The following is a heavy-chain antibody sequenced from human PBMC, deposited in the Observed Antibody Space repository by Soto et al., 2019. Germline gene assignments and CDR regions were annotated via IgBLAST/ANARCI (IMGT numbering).Heavy chain of an antibody. CDR2: ISYDGSNK. D-gene: IGHD3-9*01. CDR1: GFTFSSYA. Sequence: GSLRLSCAASGFTFSSYAMHWVRQAPGKGLEWVAVISYDGSNKYYADSVKGRFTISRDNSKNTLYLQMNSLRAEDTAVYYCARGTYYDILTGYFDYWGQGTLVTVSS. J-gene: IGHJ4*02. V-gene: IGHV3-30-3*01. CDR3: ARGTYYDILTGYFDY.